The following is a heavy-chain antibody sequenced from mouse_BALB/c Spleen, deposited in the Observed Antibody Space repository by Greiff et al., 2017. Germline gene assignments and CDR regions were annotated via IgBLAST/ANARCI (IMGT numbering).Heavy chain of an antibody. CDR1: GYTFTSYW. CDR2: INPSTGYT. CDR3: ARGGDMITRAMDY. V-gene: IGHV1-7*01. Sequence: QVHVKQSGAELAKPGASVKMSCKASGYTFTSYWMHWVKQRPGQGLEWIGYINPSTGYTEYNQKFKDKATLTADKSSSTAYMQLSSLTSEDSAVYYCARGGDMITRAMDYWGQGTSHRLL. J-gene: IGHJ4*01. D-gene: IGHD2-4*01.